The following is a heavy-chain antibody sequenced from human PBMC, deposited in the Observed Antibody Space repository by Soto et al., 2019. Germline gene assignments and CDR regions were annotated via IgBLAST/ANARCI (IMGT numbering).Heavy chain of an antibody. CDR3: ARIGPLREVDY. V-gene: IGHV4-31*03. Sequence: TLSLTCTVSGGSISSGGYYWSWIRQHPGKGLEWIGYIYYSGSTYYNPSLKSRVTISVDASKNQFSLKLSSVTAADTAVYYCARIGPLREVDYWGQGTLVTVSS. CDR1: GGSISSGGYY. CDR2: IYYSGST. D-gene: IGHD4-17*01. J-gene: IGHJ4*02.